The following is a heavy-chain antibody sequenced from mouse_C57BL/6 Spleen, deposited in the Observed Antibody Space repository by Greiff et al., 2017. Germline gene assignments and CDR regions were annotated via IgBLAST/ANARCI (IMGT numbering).Heavy chain of an antibody. CDR3: ARHEAGLQNYFDY. D-gene: IGHD3-1*01. CDR2: VYPGSGSI. J-gene: IGHJ2*01. V-gene: IGHV1-62-2*01. CDR1: GYTFTEYT. Sequence: VQLQQSGAELVKPGASVKLSCKASGYTFTEYTIHWVKQRSGQGLEWIGWVYPGSGSIKYNEKFKDKATLTAAKSSSTVYMELSRLTSEDSAVYFCARHEAGLQNYFDYWGQGTTLTVSS.